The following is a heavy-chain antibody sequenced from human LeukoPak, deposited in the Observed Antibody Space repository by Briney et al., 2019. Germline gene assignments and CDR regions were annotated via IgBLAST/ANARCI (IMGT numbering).Heavy chain of an antibody. J-gene: IGHJ4*02. CDR3: ARHGVVAEWFPPYYFDY. D-gene: IGHD3-3*01. V-gene: IGHV4-59*08. CDR1: GGSISSYY. CDR2: IYYSGST. Sequence: SETLTLTCTVSGGSISSYYWSWIRQPPGKGLEWIGYIYYSGSTNYNPSLKSRVTISVDTSKNQFSLKLSSVTAADTAVYYCARHGVVAEWFPPYYFDYWGQGTLVTVSS.